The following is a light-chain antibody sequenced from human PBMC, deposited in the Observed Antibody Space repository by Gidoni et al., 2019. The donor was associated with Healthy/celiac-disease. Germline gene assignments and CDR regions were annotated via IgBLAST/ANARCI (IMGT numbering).Light chain of an antibody. J-gene: IGKJ5*01. V-gene: IGKV3-15*01. CDR3: QQYNNWPLGIT. CDR1: QSVSSN. CDR2: GAS. Sequence: EIVMTQSPATLSVSPGERATLPCRASQSVSSNLAWYQQKPGQAPRLLIYGASTRATGIPARFSGSGSGTEFTLTISSLQSEDFAVYYCQQYNNWPLGITFGQGTRLEIK.